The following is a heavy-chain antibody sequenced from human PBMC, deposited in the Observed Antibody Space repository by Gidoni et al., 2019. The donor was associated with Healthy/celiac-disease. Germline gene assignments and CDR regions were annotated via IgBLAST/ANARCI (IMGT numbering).Heavy chain of an antibody. CDR2: IKNNTDGGTT. D-gene: IGHD6-19*01. V-gene: IGHV3-15*01. J-gene: IGHJ4*02. CDR1: GFPFRNAW. Sequence: EVQLVESGGGLVKPGGALILSCAASGFPFRNAWMSWVRQAPGKGLGWVGRIKNNTDGGTTDYAAPVKCRFTISRDDSKNTLYLQMNSLKTEDTAVYYCTTGLRGQWLVTGYFDYWGQGTLVTVSS. CDR3: TTGLRGQWLVTGYFDY.